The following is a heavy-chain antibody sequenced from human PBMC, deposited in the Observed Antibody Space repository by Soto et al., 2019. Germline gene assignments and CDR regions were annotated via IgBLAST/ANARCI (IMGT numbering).Heavy chain of an antibody. CDR1: GGTFSSYT. J-gene: IGHJ6*03. CDR3: ARGGIAARPDYYYYYMDV. V-gene: IGHV1-69*02. Sequence: QVQLVQSGAEVKKPGSSVKVSCKASGGTFSSYTISWVRQAPGQGLEWMGRIIPILGIANYAKKVQGRVTITAAKPPSTAYMELSSLRSEDTAVYYCARGGIAARPDYYYYYMDVLGKGTTVTVSS. D-gene: IGHD6-6*01. CDR2: IIPILGIA.